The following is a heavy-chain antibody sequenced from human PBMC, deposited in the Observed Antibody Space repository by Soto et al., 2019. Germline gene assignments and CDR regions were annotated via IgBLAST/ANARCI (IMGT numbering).Heavy chain of an antibody. CDR2: IYWDDDK. CDR1: GFSLTTSGVG. Sequence: QITLKESGPTVVNPTETLTLTCTFSGFSLTTSGVGVGWVRQSPGKAPEWLALIYWDDDKRYSTSLNSRLIITKDTSKNQVVLTMANVDPADTATYYCAHRVLHTVFGLVTTTAIYFDFWGPGTPVVVSS. CDR3: AHRVLHTVFGLVTTTAIYFDF. J-gene: IGHJ4*02. D-gene: IGHD3-3*01. V-gene: IGHV2-5*02.